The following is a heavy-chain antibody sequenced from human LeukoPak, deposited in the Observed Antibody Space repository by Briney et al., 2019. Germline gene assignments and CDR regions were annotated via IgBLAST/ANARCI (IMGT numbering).Heavy chain of an antibody. D-gene: IGHD3/OR15-3a*01. Sequence: PGGSPRLSCAASGFTFSSYAMEWVRQAPGKGLEYVAAISSTGGSTYYAKSLRGRFTISRDNSKNTLYLQMGSLRAEDMAVYYCARDSHDGTGYYLDYWGQGTLVTVSS. CDR1: GFTFSSYA. CDR3: ARDSHDGTGYYLDY. J-gene: IGHJ4*02. V-gene: IGHV3-64*01. CDR2: ISSTGGST.